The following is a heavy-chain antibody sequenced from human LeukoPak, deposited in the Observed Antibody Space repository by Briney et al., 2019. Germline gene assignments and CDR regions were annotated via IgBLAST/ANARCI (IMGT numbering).Heavy chain of an antibody. V-gene: IGHV4-4*07. J-gene: IGHJ5*02. Sequence: SETLSLTCTVSGGSLSSYYWSWIRQSAGKELEWIGRVLSGGTTSYHPSLKSRVTISGDKSKNQFSLKLTSVTAADTAVYYCARDRVTSATTPGNWFDPWGQGTLVTVSS. CDR1: GGSLSSYY. CDR2: VLSGGTT. CDR3: ARDRVTSATTPGNWFDP. D-gene: IGHD4-23*01.